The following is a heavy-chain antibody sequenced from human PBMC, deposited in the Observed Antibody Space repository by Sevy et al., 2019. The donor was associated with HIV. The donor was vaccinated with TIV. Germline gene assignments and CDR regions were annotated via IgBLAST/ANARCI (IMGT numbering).Heavy chain of an antibody. CDR1: GGSISSYC. CDR3: AGAGHSYGLFDY. J-gene: IGHJ4*02. Sequence: SLTCTVSGGSISSYCCNWIRQSPGKGLEWIGYMCHTGITNYNPSLKSRVTISLDTSRNQFSLRLSSVTAADTAVYYCAGAGHSYGLFDYWGQGTLVTVSS. CDR2: MCHTGIT. V-gene: IGHV4-59*13. D-gene: IGHD5-18*01.